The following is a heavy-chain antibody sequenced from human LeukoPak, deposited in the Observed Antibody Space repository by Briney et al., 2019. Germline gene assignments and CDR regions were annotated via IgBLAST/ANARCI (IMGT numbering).Heavy chain of an antibody. CDR1: GYTFTSYG. V-gene: IGHV1-18*01. CDR2: ISAYNGNT. CDR3: ARAPEYCGGGSCYLDAFDI. J-gene: IGHJ3*02. D-gene: IGHD2-15*01. Sequence: ASVKVSCKASGYTFTSYGISWVRQAPGQGLEWMGWISAYNGNTNYAQKLQGRVTMTTDTSTSTAYMELRSLRSDDTAVYYCARAPEYCGGGSCYLDAFDIWGQGTMVTVSS.